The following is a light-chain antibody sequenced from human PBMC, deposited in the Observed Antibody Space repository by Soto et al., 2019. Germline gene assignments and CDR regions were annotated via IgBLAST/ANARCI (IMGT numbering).Light chain of an antibody. V-gene: IGKV3-11*01. Sequence: EVVWTQYPATLSMSPGERVTISCRASQSVSTFFAWYQHKPGQAPRHLIYDASKRATGIPDRFSGWGSGTDFTLTISSLEPEDYAVYYCQQRRNWPMPFGQGTRLEIK. J-gene: IGKJ5*01. CDR1: QSVSTF. CDR2: DAS. CDR3: QQRRNWPMP.